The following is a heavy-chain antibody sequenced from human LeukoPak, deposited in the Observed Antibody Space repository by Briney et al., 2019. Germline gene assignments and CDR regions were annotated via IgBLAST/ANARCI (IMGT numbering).Heavy chain of an antibody. D-gene: IGHD1-26*01. CDR1: GGTFSSYA. J-gene: IGHJ4*02. Sequence: VASVKVSCKASGGTFSSYAISWVRQAPGQGLEWMGGITPIFGTANYAQKFQGRVTITADESTSTAYMELSSLRSEDTAVYYCARDDSGSYFDYWGQGTLVTVSS. CDR2: ITPIFGTA. CDR3: ARDDSGSYFDY. V-gene: IGHV1-69*01.